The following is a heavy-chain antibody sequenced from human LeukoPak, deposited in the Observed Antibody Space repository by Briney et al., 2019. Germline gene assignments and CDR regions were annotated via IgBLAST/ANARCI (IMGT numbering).Heavy chain of an antibody. V-gene: IGHV4-59*01. CDR3: AKGGIRSGAFDI. CDR2: FYYSGST. Sequence: SETLSLTCTVSGGSISNYYWSWIRQRPGKGLEWIGYFYYSGSTSYNPSLKSRVTISVATSKNQFSLRLSSVTAADTAVYYCAKGGIRSGAFDIWGQGTRVTVSS. D-gene: IGHD6-13*01. CDR1: GGSISNYY. J-gene: IGHJ3*02.